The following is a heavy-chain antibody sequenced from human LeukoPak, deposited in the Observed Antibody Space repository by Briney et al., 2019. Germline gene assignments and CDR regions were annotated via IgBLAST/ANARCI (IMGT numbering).Heavy chain of an antibody. CDR3: AKDGVVVVAASDAFDI. CDR1: GFTFSNYW. V-gene: IGHV3-7*03. Sequence: GGSLRLSCAASGFTFSNYWMTWVRQAPGKGLEWVANIKHDGSEDYYLDSVKGRFTISRDNSKNTLYLQMNSLRAEDTAVYYCAKDGVVVVAASDAFDIWGQGTMVTVSS. D-gene: IGHD2-15*01. J-gene: IGHJ3*02. CDR2: IKHDGSED.